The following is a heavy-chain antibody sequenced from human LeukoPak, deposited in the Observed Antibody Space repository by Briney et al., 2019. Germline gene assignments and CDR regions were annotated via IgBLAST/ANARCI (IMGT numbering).Heavy chain of an antibody. V-gene: IGHV4-31*03. CDR1: GGSISSGGYY. CDR3: ARAGSDDSSGYYYGDD. D-gene: IGHD3-22*01. J-gene: IGHJ4*02. Sequence: SETLSLTCTVSGGSISSGGYYWSWIRQHPGKGLEWIGYIYYSGSTYYNPSLKSRVTISVDTSKNQFSLKLSSVTAADTAVYYCARAGSDDSSGYYYGDDWGQGTLVTVSS. CDR2: IYYSGST.